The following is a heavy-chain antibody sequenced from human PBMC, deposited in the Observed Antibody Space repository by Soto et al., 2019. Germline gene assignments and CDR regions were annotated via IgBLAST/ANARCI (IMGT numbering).Heavy chain of an antibody. CDR3: ARDLGLWAGGMDV. Sequence: QVQLVESGGGVVQPGRSLRLCCAASGFTFSSYGMHWVRQAPGKGLEWVAVIWYDGSNKYYADSVKGRFTISRDNSKNTLYLQMNSLRAEDTAVYYCARDLGLWAGGMDVWGQGTTVTVSS. D-gene: IGHD3-10*01. J-gene: IGHJ6*02. V-gene: IGHV3-33*01. CDR1: GFTFSSYG. CDR2: IWYDGSNK.